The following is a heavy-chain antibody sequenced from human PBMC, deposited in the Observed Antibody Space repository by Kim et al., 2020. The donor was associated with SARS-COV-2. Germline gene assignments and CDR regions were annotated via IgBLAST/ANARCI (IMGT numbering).Heavy chain of an antibody. CDR1: GFTFSSYS. CDR2: ISSSGSSI. Sequence: GGSLRLSCAASGFTFSSYSMNWVRQAPGKGLEWVSYISSSGSSIYYADSVKGRFVISRDNAKNSLFLQMSSLRAEDTALYYCATERTGRMDVWGQGTTVTVSS. CDR3: ATERTGRMDV. V-gene: IGHV3-48*04. J-gene: IGHJ6*02.